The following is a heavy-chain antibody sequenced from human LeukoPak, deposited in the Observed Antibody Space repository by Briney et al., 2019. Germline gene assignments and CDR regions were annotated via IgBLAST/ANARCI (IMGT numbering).Heavy chain of an antibody. D-gene: IGHD4-23*01. Sequence: ASVKVSFKASGYTLNSFGISWVRQAPGQGLEWMGWISAYNGNTNYAQNLQGRVTMTTDTSTSTAYMELRSLRSDDTAVYFCATGVRWDFDYWGQGSLVTVSS. CDR2: ISAYNGNT. J-gene: IGHJ4*02. V-gene: IGHV1-18*01. CDR1: GYTLNSFG. CDR3: ATGVRWDFDY.